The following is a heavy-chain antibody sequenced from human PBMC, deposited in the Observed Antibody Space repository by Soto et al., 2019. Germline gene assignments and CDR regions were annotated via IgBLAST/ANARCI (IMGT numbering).Heavy chain of an antibody. D-gene: IGHD6-19*01. CDR1: GFTFSSYA. V-gene: IGHV3-23*01. CDR2: ISGSGGST. Sequence: PGVSLRLSCAASGFTFSSYAMSWVLQAPGKGLEWVSAISGSGGSTYYADSVKGRFTISRDNSKNTLYLQMNSLRAEDTAVYYCALGWYGLSVFDHWGQGTLVTVSS. J-gene: IGHJ5*02. CDR3: ALGWYGLSVFDH.